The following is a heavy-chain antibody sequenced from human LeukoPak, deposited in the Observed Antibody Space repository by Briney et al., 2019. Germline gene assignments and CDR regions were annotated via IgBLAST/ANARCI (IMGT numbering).Heavy chain of an antibody. CDR3: ARDNTYSRGGTYYDRFDY. V-gene: IGHV3-7*01. J-gene: IGHJ4*02. CDR2: INQDGSKK. D-gene: IGHD2-15*01. Sequence: GGSLRLSCAASGFNFNTDWMTCVRQAPGEGLEWVANINQDGSKKNYVDSVKGRFTISRDNAKNSLYLQMDGLRAEDTAVYYCARDNTYSRGGTYYDRFDYWGQGTLVTVSS. CDR1: GFNFNTDW.